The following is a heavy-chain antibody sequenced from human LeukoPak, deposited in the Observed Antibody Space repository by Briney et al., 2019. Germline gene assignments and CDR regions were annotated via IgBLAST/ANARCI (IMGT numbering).Heavy chain of an antibody. V-gene: IGHV3-30-3*01. Sequence: PGGSPRLSCAASGFTFSNAWMSWVRQAPDKGLEWVAMISNDGSRPYHADSVKGRFTISRDNSKNTLYLQMNSLKPEDTAVYYCARDYYGSGSSSCGMDVWGLGTTVTVSS. CDR3: ARDYYGSGSSSCGMDV. CDR1: GFTFSNAW. D-gene: IGHD3-10*01. CDR2: ISNDGSRP. J-gene: IGHJ6*02.